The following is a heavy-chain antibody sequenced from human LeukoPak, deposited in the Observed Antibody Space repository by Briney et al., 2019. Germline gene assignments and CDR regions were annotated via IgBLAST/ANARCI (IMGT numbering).Heavy chain of an antibody. CDR1: GFTFSSYG. D-gene: IGHD3-3*01. Sequence: PGGSLRLSCAASGFTFSSYGMHWVRQAPGKGLEWVAFIRYDGSNKYYADSVKGRFTISRDNSKNTLYLQMNSLSAEDTAVYYCAKDELDYDFWSGPANYYYYYYMDVWGKGTTVTVSS. V-gene: IGHV3-30*02. CDR2: IRYDGSNK. J-gene: IGHJ6*03. CDR3: AKDELDYDFWSGPANYYYYYYMDV.